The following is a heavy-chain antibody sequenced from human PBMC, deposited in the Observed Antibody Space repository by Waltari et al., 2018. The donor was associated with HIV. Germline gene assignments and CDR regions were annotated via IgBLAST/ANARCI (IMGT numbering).Heavy chain of an antibody. D-gene: IGHD2-2*01. Sequence: QLQLQESGLGLVKPSETLSLTCTVSGGSLSSSSYYCGWIRQPTGKGPEGIGSIYYSGGTYYNPSHKSRVTISVDTSKNQFSLKLSSVTAADTAVYYCATYCSSTSCHPNWGQGTLVTVSS. CDR3: ATYCSSTSCHPN. V-gene: IGHV4-39*01. CDR1: GGSLSSSSYY. CDR2: IYYSGGT. J-gene: IGHJ4*02.